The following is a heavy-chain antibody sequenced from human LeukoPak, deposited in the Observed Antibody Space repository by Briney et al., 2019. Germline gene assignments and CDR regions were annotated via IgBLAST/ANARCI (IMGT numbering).Heavy chain of an antibody. J-gene: IGHJ4*02. CDR3: ARDGGWSPGY. V-gene: IGHV1-46*01. D-gene: IGHD6-19*01. CDR2: INPSGGGT. Sequence: ASVKVSCKASGYSFTSYHVHWVRQAPGQGLERMGIINPSGGGTRYAQRFQGRVTMTRDTSTSTVYMELSSLRSEDTAEYYCARDGGWSPGYWGQGTLVTVSS. CDR1: GYSFTSYH.